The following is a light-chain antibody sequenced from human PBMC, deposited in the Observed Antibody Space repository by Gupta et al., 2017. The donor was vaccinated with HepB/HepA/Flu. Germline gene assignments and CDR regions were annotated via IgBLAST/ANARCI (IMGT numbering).Light chain of an antibody. CDR2: GAS. CDR1: QSINSN. Sequence: EVVMTQTPATLSVSPGERATLSCRASQSINSNLDWYQQKPGQAPSLLIYGASTRATGVPAMFRCSGCGTEFPLIISGLQSEDSAVYYCQQYNNWPYTFGQGTKLESK. J-gene: IGKJ2*01. V-gene: IGKV3-15*01. CDR3: QQYNNWPYT.